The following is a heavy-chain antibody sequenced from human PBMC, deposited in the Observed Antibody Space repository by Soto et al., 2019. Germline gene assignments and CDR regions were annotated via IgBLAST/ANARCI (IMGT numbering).Heavy chain of an antibody. CDR2: ISYDGSNK. D-gene: IGHD6-13*01. CDR3: AISTGYSSSWYPRNGMDV. J-gene: IGHJ6*02. Sequence: GGSLRLSCAASGFTFSSYAMHWVRQAPGKGLEWVAVISYDGSNKYYADSVKGRFTISRDNSKNTLYLQMNSLRAEDTAVYYCAISTGYSSSWYPRNGMDVWGQGTTVTVSS. V-gene: IGHV3-30-3*01. CDR1: GFTFSSYA.